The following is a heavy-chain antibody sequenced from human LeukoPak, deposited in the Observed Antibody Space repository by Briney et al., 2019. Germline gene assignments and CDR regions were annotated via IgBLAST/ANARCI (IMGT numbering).Heavy chain of an antibody. J-gene: IGHJ4*02. CDR3: ARGKVPAAY. V-gene: IGHV3-11*01. D-gene: IGHD2-21*02. Sequence: GGSLRLSCAASGFTVSDYSMNWIRQAPGQGLEWISNIDGSAATIYYADSVKGRFTISRDNAKNSLYLQMNSLRAEDTAVYYCARGKVPAAYWGQGTLVTVSS. CDR1: GFTVSDYS. CDR2: IDGSAATI.